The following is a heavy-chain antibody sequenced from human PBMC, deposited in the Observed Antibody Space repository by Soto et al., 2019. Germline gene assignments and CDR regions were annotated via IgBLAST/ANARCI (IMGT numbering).Heavy chain of an antibody. CDR3: ARLYGGNPRFDY. CDR1: GGSISSGDYY. CDR2: IYYSGST. Sequence: SETLSLTCTVSGGSISSGDYYWSWIRQPPGKGLEWIGYIYYSGSTYYNPSLKSRVTISVDTSKNQFSLKLSSVTAADTAVYYCARLYGGNPRFDYWGQGTLVTVSS. D-gene: IGHD2-15*01. J-gene: IGHJ4*02. V-gene: IGHV4-30-4*01.